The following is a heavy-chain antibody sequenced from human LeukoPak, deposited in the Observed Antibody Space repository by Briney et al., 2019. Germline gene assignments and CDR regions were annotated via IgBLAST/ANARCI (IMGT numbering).Heavy chain of an antibody. Sequence: SETLSLTCTVSGGSISSGGYYWSWIRQHPGKGLEWIGYIYYSGSTYYNPSLKSRVTISVDTSKNQFSLKLSSVTAADTAVYYCARVGRIAARPNRLPAVANDYWGQGTLVTVSS. CDR1: GGSISSGGYY. D-gene: IGHD6-6*01. J-gene: IGHJ4*02. CDR2: IYYSGST. V-gene: IGHV4-30-4*08. CDR3: ARVGRIAARPNRLPAVANDY.